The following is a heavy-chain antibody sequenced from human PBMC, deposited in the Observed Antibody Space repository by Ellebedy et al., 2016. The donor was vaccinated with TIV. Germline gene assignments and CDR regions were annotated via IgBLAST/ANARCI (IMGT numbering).Heavy chain of an antibody. CDR2: INQDGRTT. V-gene: IGHV3-7*01. J-gene: IGHJ3*02. Sequence: GESLKISCAASGFTFSASWMTWVRQAPGQGLEWVANINQDGRTTNYVDSVKGRFPISRDNAKNSLYLQLNSLRVDDTAMYYCATDKVCFTFDIWGRGTMVTVSS. CDR1: GFTFSASW. CDR3: ATDKVCFTFDI.